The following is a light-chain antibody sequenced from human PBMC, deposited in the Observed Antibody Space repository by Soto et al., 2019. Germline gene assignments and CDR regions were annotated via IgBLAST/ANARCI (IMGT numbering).Light chain of an antibody. CDR3: QQRHMWHIT. Sequence: EVVLTQSPVTLSLSPGERATLSCRASQSFRGLLAWYQQKPGQAPSLLIYDAYNRATGIPPRFSGSGSGTDFTLTISSLEPEDSAVYYCQQRHMWHITFGQGTRLEIK. J-gene: IGKJ5*01. V-gene: IGKV3-11*01. CDR1: QSFRGL. CDR2: DAY.